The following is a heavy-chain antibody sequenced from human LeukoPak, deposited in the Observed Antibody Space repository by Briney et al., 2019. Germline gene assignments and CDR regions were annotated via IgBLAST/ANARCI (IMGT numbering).Heavy chain of an antibody. CDR1: GGSISSGGYC. V-gene: IGHV4-31*03. D-gene: IGHD2-2*01. CDR2: IHYSGIT. CDR3: AREQAVVVPAAVNYYYYYMDV. J-gene: IGHJ6*03. Sequence: SQTLSLTCTVSGGSISSGGYCWSWIRQHPGKGLEWLGVIHYSGITYYKPSLKSRVTISVDTSKNQFSLKLSSVTAADTAVYYCAREQAVVVPAAVNYYYYYMDVWGKGTTVTVSS.